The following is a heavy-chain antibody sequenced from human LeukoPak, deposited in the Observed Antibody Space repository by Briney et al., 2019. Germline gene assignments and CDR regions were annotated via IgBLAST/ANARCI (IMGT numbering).Heavy chain of an antibody. CDR1: GFTFSSYT. D-gene: IGHD2-21*02. V-gene: IGHV3-21*01. CDR3: ARGYCGGDCYGD. J-gene: IGHJ1*01. Sequence: PGGSLRLSCAASGFTFSSYTTNWVRQAPGKGLEYVSSISSSSSHIYYADSVKGRFTISRDSTKSSLYLQMNSLRAEDMAVYYCARGYCGGDCYGDWGQGTLVTISS. CDR2: ISSSSSHI.